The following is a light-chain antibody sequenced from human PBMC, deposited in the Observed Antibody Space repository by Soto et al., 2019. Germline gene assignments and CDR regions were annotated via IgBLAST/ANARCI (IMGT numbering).Light chain of an antibody. CDR3: QQYDTWPPENT. J-gene: IGKJ2*01. Sequence: EIVITQSPATLSVSPGDTATLSCRASQSVSSSLAWFQQKPGQAPRLLIYGASTRATDIPARFSGSGSGTEFTLTISSLQSEDFAVYYCQQYDTWPPENTFGQGTKLEIK. V-gene: IGKV3-15*01. CDR2: GAS. CDR1: QSVSSS.